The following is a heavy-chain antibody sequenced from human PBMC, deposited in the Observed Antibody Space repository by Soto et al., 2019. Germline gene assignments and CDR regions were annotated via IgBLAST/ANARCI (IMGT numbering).Heavy chain of an antibody. CDR1: GYTFTSYD. D-gene: IGHD4-17*01. CDR3: ARGIYDYGDYGYYYYMDV. Sequence: ASVKVSCKASGYTFTSYDINWVRQATGQGLEWMGWMNPNSGNTGYAQKFQGRVNMTRNTSISTAYMELSSLRSEDTAVYYFARGIYDYGDYGYYYYMDVWGKGTTVTVSS. J-gene: IGHJ6*03. CDR2: MNPNSGNT. V-gene: IGHV1-8*01.